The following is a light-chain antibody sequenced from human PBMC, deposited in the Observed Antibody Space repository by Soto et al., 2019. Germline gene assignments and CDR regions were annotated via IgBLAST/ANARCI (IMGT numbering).Light chain of an antibody. CDR2: AAS. CDR1: QGIDNY. V-gene: IGKV1-NL1*01. J-gene: IGKJ1*01. CDR3: QQYSIWRT. Sequence: DIQMTHSPSSLSASVVYRVTITFRASQGIDNYLAWYQQKPGKAPRLLIYAASTRATGIPARFSGSGSGTEFTLTISSLQSEDFAVYYCQQYSIWRTFGQGTKVDI.